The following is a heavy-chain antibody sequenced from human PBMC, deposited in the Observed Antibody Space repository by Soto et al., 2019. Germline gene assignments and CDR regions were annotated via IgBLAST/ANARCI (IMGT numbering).Heavy chain of an antibody. J-gene: IGHJ5*01. CDR2: IYHSGGT. V-gene: IGHV4-30-2*01. D-gene: IGHD4-17*01. Sequence: TLSLTCAVSGGPITSGGYAWSWIRQPPGKVLEWIVYIYHSGGTYYKPSLKSRVTLSIDRTKKQFSLKLKSVTAADTAVYFCARTMTTSGWFDSWGQGTLVTVPS. CDR3: ARTMTTSGWFDS. CDR1: GGPITSGGYA.